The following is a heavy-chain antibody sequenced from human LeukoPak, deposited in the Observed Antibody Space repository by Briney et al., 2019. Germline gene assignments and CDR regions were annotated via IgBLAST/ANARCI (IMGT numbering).Heavy chain of an antibody. D-gene: IGHD2-15*01. J-gene: IGHJ4*02. CDR3: ARGYCSGGSCYFDY. CDR2: ISAYNGST. V-gene: IGHV1-18*01. Sequence: ASVKVSCKASGYTFTSYGISWVRQAPGQGLEWMGWISAYNGSTDYAQKLQGRVTMTTDTSTSTAYMELRSLRSDDTAVYYCARGYCSGGSCYFDYWGRGTLVTVSS. CDR1: GYTFTSYG.